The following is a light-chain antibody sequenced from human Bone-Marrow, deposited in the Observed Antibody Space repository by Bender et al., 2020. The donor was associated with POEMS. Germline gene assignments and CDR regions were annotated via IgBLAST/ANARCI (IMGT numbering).Light chain of an antibody. CDR1: SNDVGAYNY. J-gene: IGLJ2*01. CDR3: SSYAGVNNFVV. V-gene: IGLV2-8*01. CDR2: EVT. Sequence: QSALTQPPSASGSPGQSVTISCTGASNDVGAYNYVSWYQRHAGKAPKLIIYEVTKRPSGVPDRFSGSKSGNTASLTVSGLQADDEADYYCSSYAGVNNFVVFGGGTKLTVL.